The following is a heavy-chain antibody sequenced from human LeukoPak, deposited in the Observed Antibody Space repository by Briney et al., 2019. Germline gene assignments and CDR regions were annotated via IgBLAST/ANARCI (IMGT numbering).Heavy chain of an antibody. CDR2: ISSSDSLK. CDR1: GFTFGDYA. J-gene: IGHJ6*04. D-gene: IGHD3-10*01. V-gene: IGHV3-48*03. Sequence: GGSLRLSCTASGFTFGDYAMNWVRQAPGEGLEGVSYISSSDSLKYYADSVKGRFTISRDNAKNSLYLQMNSLRAEDTAVYYCAREDYYGSGSYMRYFYYYDMDVWGKGTTVTVSS. CDR3: AREDYYGSGSYMRYFYYYDMDV.